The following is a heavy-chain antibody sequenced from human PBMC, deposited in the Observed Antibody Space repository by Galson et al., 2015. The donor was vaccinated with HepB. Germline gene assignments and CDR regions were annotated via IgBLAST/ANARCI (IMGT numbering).Heavy chain of an antibody. D-gene: IGHD2-8*01. CDR3: AKSIVSDIVLMVYAPSYFDY. CDR2: ISWNSGSI. CDR1: GFTFDDYA. J-gene: IGHJ4*02. V-gene: IGHV3-9*01. Sequence: SLRLSCAASGFTFDDYAMHWVRQAPGKGLEWVSGISWNSGSIGYADSVKGRFTISRDNAKNSLYLQMNSLRAEDTALYYCAKSIVSDIVLMVYAPSYFDYWGQGTLVTVSS.